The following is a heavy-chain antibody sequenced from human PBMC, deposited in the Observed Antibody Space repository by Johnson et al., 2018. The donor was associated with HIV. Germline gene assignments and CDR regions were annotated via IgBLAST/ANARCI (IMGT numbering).Heavy chain of an antibody. V-gene: IGHV3-33*08. D-gene: IGHD3-3*01. J-gene: IGHJ3*02. CDR1: GFTFSNHG. CDR3: ARDRYNFWSGHGFDI. Sequence: QVQLVESGGDVVQPGRSQRLSCAASGFTFSNHGMHWVRQAPGKGLEWVAVIYFDGSNNYYVDSVKGRFTISRDNAKNSLYLQMNSLRAEDTAVYYCARDRYNFWSGHGFDIWGQGTMVTVSS. CDR2: IYFDGSNN.